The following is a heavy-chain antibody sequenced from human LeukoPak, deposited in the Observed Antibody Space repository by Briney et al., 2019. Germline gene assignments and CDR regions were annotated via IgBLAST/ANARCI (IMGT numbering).Heavy chain of an antibody. J-gene: IGHJ4*02. V-gene: IGHV4-34*01. Sequence: SETLSLTCAVYGRSFSGNYWIWIRQPPGKGLEWIGEVNHSGNTNCNPSLKSRVTISADTSKNQISLKLTSVTAADTAVYYCARQSFAPFQVGPETPIESWGQGTLVTVSS. CDR1: GRSFSGNY. CDR2: VNHSGNT. D-gene: IGHD1-26*01. CDR3: ARQSFAPFQVGPETPIES.